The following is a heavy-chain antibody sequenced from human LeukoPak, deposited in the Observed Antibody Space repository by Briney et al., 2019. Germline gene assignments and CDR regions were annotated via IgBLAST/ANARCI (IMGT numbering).Heavy chain of an antibody. D-gene: IGHD2-2*01. CDR2: INPNSGGT. CDR1: GYTFTGYY. CDR3: ATSYCSSTSCLPWDFDY. Sequence: ASVTVSCKASGYTFTGYYMHWVRQAPGQGLEWMGRINPNSGGTNYAQKFQGRVTMTRDTSISTAYMELSRLRSDDTAVYYCATSYCSSTSCLPWDFDYWGQGTLVIVSS. V-gene: IGHV1-2*06. J-gene: IGHJ4*02.